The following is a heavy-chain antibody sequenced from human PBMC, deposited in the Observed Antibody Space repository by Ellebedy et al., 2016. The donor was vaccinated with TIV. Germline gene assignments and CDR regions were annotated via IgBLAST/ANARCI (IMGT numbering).Heavy chain of an antibody. D-gene: IGHD4-17*01. V-gene: IGHV1-2*02. CDR2: INPRTGDT. Sequence: AASVKVSCKASGYTFTAHYVHWARQAPGQGLEWMGWINPRTGDTRYAQKFQGRVTMTRDTSISSVNIELNSLTSDVAAVYYCARILRTVTTTAIAFDIWGQGTMVAVSS. CDR1: GYTFTAHY. J-gene: IGHJ3*02. CDR3: ARILRTVTTTAIAFDI.